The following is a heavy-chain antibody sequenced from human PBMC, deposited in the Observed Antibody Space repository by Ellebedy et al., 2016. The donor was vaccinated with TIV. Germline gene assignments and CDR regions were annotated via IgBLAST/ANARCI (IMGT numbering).Heavy chain of an antibody. D-gene: IGHD5-12*01. CDR1: GFMFSTYA. CDR2: ISRNGDIP. J-gene: IGHJ5*02. CDR3: TTDRKSPMRGYYNGWDA. V-gene: IGHV3-23*01. Sequence: PGGSLRLSCAASGFMFSTYAMSWVRQAPGKGLDWVATISRNGDIPHYADSVKGRFTISRDNSKATLFLEMSGLRADDTAIYYCTTDRKSPMRGYYNGWDAWGQGTPVTVSS.